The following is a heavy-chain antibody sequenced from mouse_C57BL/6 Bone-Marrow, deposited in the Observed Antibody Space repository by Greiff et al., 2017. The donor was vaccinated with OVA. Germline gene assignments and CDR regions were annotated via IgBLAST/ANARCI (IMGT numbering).Heavy chain of an antibody. Sequence: EVMLVESGGDLVKPGGSLKLSCAASGFTFSSYGMSWVRQTPDKRLEWVATISSGGSYTYYPDSVKGRFTISRDNAKNTLYLQMSSLKSEDTAMYYCASRANWDGYFDVWGTGTTVTVSS. V-gene: IGHV5-6*02. CDR1: GFTFSSYG. D-gene: IGHD4-1*01. J-gene: IGHJ1*03. CDR2: ISSGGSYT. CDR3: ASRANWDGYFDV.